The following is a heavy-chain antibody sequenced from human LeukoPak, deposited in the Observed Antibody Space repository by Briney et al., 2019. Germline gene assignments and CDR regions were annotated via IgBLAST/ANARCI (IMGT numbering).Heavy chain of an antibody. CDR2: INPNSGGT. CDR1: GYTFTGYY. Sequence: ASVKVSCKASGYTFTGYYMHWVRQAPGQGLEWMGWINPNSGGTNYAQKFQGRVTLTRDTSISTAYMELSRLRSDDTAVYYCARDQKELEPWDLDYWGQGTLVTVSS. J-gene: IGHJ4*02. CDR3: ARDQKELEPWDLDY. V-gene: IGHV1-2*02. D-gene: IGHD1-1*01.